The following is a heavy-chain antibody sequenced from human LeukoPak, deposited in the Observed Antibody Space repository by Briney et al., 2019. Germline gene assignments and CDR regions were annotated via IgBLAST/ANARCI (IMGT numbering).Heavy chain of an antibody. CDR1: GFTFSGSA. D-gene: IGHD3-22*01. Sequence: GGSRRLSCAASGFTFSGSAMHWVRQASGKGLEWVGRIRSKANSYATAYAASVKGRFTISRDDSKNTAYLQMNSLKTEDTAVYYCILRSGYYYVNYWGQGTLVTVSS. V-gene: IGHV3-73*01. CDR3: ILRSGYYYVNY. J-gene: IGHJ4*02. CDR2: IRSKANSYAT.